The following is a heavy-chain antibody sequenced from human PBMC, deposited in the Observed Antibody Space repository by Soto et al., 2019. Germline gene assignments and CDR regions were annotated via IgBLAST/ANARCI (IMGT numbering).Heavy chain of an antibody. D-gene: IGHD2-15*01. CDR2: ISYDGSNG. CDR3: AKVHFSILSAFGM. V-gene: IGHV3-30*18. CDR1: GFSFDTHG. Sequence: QVKLVESGGGVVQPGGSLRLSCEASGFSFDTHGMHWVRQAPGKGLEWVSLISYDGSNGYYADSVKGRFTISRDNSKKTLPLEMNSLTPEETAIYYCAKVHFSILSAFGMWGQGTMVTVAS. J-gene: IGHJ3*02.